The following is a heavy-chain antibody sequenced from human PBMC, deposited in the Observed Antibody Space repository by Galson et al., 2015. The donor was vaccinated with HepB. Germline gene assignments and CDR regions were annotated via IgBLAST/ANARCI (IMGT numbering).Heavy chain of an antibody. CDR1: GGTFSSYA. J-gene: IGHJ3*02. Sequence: SVKVSCKASGGTFSSYAISWVRQAPGQGLEWMGGIIPIFGTANYAQKFQGRVTITADESTSTAYMELSSLRSEDTAVYYCARDLRVVGTRDAFDIWGQGTMVTVSS. V-gene: IGHV1-69*13. CDR2: IIPIFGTA. D-gene: IGHD2-2*01. CDR3: ARDLRVVGTRDAFDI.